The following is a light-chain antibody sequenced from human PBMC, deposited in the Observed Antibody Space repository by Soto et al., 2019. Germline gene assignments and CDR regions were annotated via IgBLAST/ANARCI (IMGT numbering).Light chain of an antibody. Sequence: EIVLTQSPATLSLSPGERATLSCVASQSISCNSLAWYQQKPGLAPRLLIYDASSRATGIPDRFSGSGSGTDFTLTISRLEPEDFVVYYCQQYGSSHTFGGGTKVEIK. V-gene: IGKV3D-20*01. J-gene: IGKJ4*01. CDR1: QSISCNS. CDR3: QQYGSSHT. CDR2: DAS.